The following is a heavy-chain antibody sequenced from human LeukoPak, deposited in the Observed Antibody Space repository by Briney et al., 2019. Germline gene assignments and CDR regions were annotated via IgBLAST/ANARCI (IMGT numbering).Heavy chain of an antibody. V-gene: IGHV1-46*03. J-gene: IGHJ4*02. Sequence: ASVKVSCKASGYTFTSYYMHWVRQAPGQGLEGMGIINPSGGSTSYAQKFQGRVTMTRDTSTSTVYMELSSLRSEDTAVYYCARATMIVVAPDYWGQGTLVTVSS. CDR2: INPSGGST. CDR1: GYTFTSYY. D-gene: IGHD3-22*01. CDR3: ARATMIVVAPDY.